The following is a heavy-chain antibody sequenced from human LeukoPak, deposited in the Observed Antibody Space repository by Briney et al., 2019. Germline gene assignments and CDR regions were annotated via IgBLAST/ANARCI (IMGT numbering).Heavy chain of an antibody. Sequence: PSETLSLTCAVSGYSISSGYYWGWIRQPPGKGLEWIGSIYQSGSTYYSPSLKSRVTISVDTSKNQFSLKLSSVTAADTAVYYCARHVSSSSDWFDPWGQGTLVTVSS. D-gene: IGHD6-13*01. V-gene: IGHV4-38-2*01. CDR2: IYQSGST. CDR3: ARHVSSSSDWFDP. J-gene: IGHJ5*02. CDR1: GYSISSGYY.